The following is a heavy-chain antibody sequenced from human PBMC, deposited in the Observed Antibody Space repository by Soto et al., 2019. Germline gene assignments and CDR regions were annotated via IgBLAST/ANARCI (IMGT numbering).Heavy chain of an antibody. CDR1: GGSFSGYY. CDR2: INHSGST. Sequence: SETLSLTCAVYGGSFSGYYWSWIRQPPGKGLEWIGEINHSGSTNYNPSLKSRVTISVDTSKNQFSLKLSSVTAADTAVYYCARDNWDQFYYYYYGMDVWGQGTTVTVSS. V-gene: IGHV4-34*01. D-gene: IGHD1-1*01. J-gene: IGHJ6*02. CDR3: ARDNWDQFYYYYYGMDV.